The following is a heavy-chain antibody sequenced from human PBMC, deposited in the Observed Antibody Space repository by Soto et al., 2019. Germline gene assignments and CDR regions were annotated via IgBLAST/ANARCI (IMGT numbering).Heavy chain of an antibody. CDR2: ISSSGSTI. J-gene: IGHJ4*02. CDR1: GFTFSSYE. CDR3: ARVPGSRAYCGGDCYSDY. D-gene: IGHD2-21*02. Sequence: EVQLVESGGGLVQPGGSLRLSCAASGFTFSSYEMNWVRQAPGKGLEWVSYISSSGSTIYYADSVKGRFTISRDNAKNSLYLPKNSLRAEDTAVYYCARVPGSRAYCGGDCYSDYWGQGTLVTVSS. V-gene: IGHV3-48*03.